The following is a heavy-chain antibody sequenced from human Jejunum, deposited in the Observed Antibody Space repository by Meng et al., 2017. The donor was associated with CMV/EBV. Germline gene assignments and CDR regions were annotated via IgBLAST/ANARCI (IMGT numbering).Heavy chain of an antibody. D-gene: IGHD3-22*01. J-gene: IGHJ5*02. CDR2: ISHSGRT. Sequence: DSISSGDYFWNWIRQSPGKGLEWIGYISHSGRTYYNPSLQSRVTMSVDTSKNHFSLRLSSVTAADTAVYFCARQDSSGYYFKWFDPWGQGTLVTVSS. CDR1: DSISSGDYF. CDR3: ARQDSSGYYFKWFDP. V-gene: IGHV4-30-4*01.